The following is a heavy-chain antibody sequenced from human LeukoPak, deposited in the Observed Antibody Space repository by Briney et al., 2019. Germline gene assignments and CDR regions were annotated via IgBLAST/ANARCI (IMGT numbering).Heavy chain of an antibody. CDR3: AKEGMIRGVIDY. CDR2: IHTSGST. D-gene: IGHD3-10*01. CDR1: GASISTYY. V-gene: IGHV4-4*07. J-gene: IGHJ4*02. Sequence: SETLSLTCTVSGASISTYYWNWIRQPAGKGLEWIGHIHTSGSTNYNPSLKSRVTMSVDTSKSQFSLKVNSVTAADTAVYYCAKEGMIRGVIDYWGQGALVTVSS.